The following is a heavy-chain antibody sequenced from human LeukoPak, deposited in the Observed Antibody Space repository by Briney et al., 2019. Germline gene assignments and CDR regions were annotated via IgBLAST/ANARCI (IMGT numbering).Heavy chain of an antibody. Sequence: GGSLRLSCAASGFTFSDYYMSWIRQPPGKGLEWVSYISSSGTTIYYADSVRGRLTVSRVNAKNSLYLQMDSLSAEDTAVYYCASLRGVNRWGQGTLVTVSS. CDR2: ISSSGTTI. CDR1: GFTFSDYY. D-gene: IGHD3-10*01. V-gene: IGHV3-11*01. CDR3: ASLRGVNR. J-gene: IGHJ4*02.